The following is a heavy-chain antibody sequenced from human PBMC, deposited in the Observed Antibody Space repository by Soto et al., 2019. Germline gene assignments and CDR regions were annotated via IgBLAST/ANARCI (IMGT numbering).Heavy chain of an antibody. CDR3: AHRLGSYFTNVGWFDP. D-gene: IGHD1-26*01. CDR1: GFSLSTTGVG. Sequence: QITLKESGPSLVKPTQTLMLTCTFSGFSLSTTGVGVGWIRQPPGKALEWLALIYWNDDKRYSPSLESRLTINKDTSKNQVVLTMTNMDPVDTATYYCAHRLGSYFTNVGWFDPWGQGTQVTVSS. CDR2: IYWNDDK. J-gene: IGHJ5*02. V-gene: IGHV2-5*01.